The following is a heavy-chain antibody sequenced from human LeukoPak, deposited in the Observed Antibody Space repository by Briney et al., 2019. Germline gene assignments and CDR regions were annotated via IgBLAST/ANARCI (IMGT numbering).Heavy chain of an antibody. CDR1: GFTFSSYS. CDR2: ISSSSSYI. Sequence: GGSLRLSCAASGFTFSSYSMNWVRPAPGKGLEWVSSISSSSSYIYYADSVKGRFTISRDNAKNSLYLQMNSLRAEDTAVYYCARDSRSLAAAGTRFAYWGQGTLVTVSS. CDR3: ARDSRSLAAAGTRFAY. D-gene: IGHD6-13*01. J-gene: IGHJ4*02. V-gene: IGHV3-21*01.